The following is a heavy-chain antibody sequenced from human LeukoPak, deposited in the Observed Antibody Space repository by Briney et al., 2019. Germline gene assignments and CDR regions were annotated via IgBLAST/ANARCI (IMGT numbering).Heavy chain of an antibody. CDR1: GYTFTSYD. CDR2: MNPNSGNT. CDR3: ARYDMVRGSAIDY. V-gene: IGHV1-8*01. J-gene: IGHJ4*02. Sequence: GASVKVSCKASGYTFTSYDINWVRQATGQGLEWMGWMNPNSGNTGYAQKFQGRVTMTRNTSISTAYMELSSLRSEDTAVYYCARYDMVRGSAIDYWGQGTLVTVSS. D-gene: IGHD3-10*01.